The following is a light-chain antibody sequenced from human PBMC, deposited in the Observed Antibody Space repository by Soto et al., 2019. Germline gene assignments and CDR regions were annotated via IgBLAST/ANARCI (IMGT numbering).Light chain of an antibody. CDR3: NSYTSSSTVV. J-gene: IGLJ2*01. CDR1: SSDVGGYNY. CDR2: DVS. V-gene: IGLV2-14*03. Sequence: QSALTQPASVSGSPGQSITISCTGTSSDVGGYNYVSWYQHHPGKAPKLMIYDVSNRPSGVSDRFSGSKSGNTASLTISGLQAEDEADYYCNSYTSSSTVVFGGGTKVTVL.